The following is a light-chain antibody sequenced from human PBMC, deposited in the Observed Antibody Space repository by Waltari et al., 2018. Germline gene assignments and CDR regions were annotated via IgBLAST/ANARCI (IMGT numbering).Light chain of an antibody. CDR2: DVS. CDR1: SRDVGAYNY. CDR3: TSYTSSSPCV. J-gene: IGLJ1*01. V-gene: IGLV2-14*01. Sequence: QSALTQPASVSGSPGQSITISGTGTSRDVGAYNYVSCYQQHPGKAPKLIIYDVSNRPSGVSNRFSGSKSGNTASLSISGLQAEDEADYYCTSYTSSSPCVFGTGTKVTVL.